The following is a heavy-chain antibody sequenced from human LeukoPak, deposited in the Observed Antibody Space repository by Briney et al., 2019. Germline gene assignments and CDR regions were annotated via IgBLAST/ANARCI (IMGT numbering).Heavy chain of an antibody. J-gene: IGHJ3*02. CDR1: GGTFSSYA. D-gene: IGHD2-2*01. CDR2: IIPIFGTA. CDR3: ARMGRMGIVVVPAAQTINAFDI. V-gene: IGHV1-69*06. Sequence: ASVKVSCKASGGTFSSYAISWVRQAPGQGLEWMGGIIPIFGTANYAQKFQGRVTITADKSTSTAYMELSSLRSEDTAAYYCARMGRMGIVVVPAAQTINAFDIWGQGTMVTVSS.